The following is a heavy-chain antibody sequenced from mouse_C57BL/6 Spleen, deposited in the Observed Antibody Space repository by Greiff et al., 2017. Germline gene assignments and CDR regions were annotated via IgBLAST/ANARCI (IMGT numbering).Heavy chain of an antibody. CDR2: IYPGSGST. J-gene: IGHJ3*01. D-gene: IGHD1-1*01. CDR3: ARGGYYYGSSSFAY. CDR1: GYTFTSYW. Sequence: QVQLQQPGAELVKPGASVKMSCKASGYTFTSYWITWVKQRPGQGLEWIGDIYPGSGSTNYNEKFKSKATLTVDTSSSTAYMPLSSLTSEDSAVXYCARGGYYYGSSSFAYWGQGTLVTVSA. V-gene: IGHV1-55*01.